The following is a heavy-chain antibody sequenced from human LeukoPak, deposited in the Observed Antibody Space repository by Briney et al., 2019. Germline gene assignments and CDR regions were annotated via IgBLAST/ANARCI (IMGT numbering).Heavy chain of an antibody. D-gene: IGHD4-17*01. CDR3: ARDGRAYGDYEAFDI. CDR1: GGSISSYY. Sequence: SETLSLTCTVSGGSISSYYWSWIRQPPGKGLEWIGYIYYSGSTNYNPSLKSRVTISVDTSKNQFSLKLSSVTAADTAVYYCARDGRAYGDYEAFDIWGQGTMVTVSS. CDR2: IYYSGST. J-gene: IGHJ3*02. V-gene: IGHV4-59*01.